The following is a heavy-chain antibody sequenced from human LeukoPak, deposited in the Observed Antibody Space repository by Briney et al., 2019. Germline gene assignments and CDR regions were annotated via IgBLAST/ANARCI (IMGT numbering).Heavy chain of an antibody. J-gene: IGHJ4*02. CDR3: AITQPIQWLVLW. Sequence: ASVKASCKASGYTFTAYYMHWVRQAPGQGLEWMGFINPNSGDTNFAQKFQGRVTMTRDTSISTAYMELSRLRSDDTAVYYCAITQPIQWLVLWWGQGTLVTVSS. D-gene: IGHD6-19*01. V-gene: IGHV1-2*02. CDR2: INPNSGDT. CDR1: GYTFTAYY.